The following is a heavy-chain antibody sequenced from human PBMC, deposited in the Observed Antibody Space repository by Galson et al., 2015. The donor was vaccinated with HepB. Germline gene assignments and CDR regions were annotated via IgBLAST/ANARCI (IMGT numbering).Heavy chain of an antibody. CDR1: GFTFSTYG. J-gene: IGHJ5*01. V-gene: IGHV3-30*18. Sequence: SLRLSCAASGFTFSTYGMHWVRQAPGKGLEWVAVISYDENNEYYSDSVKGRFTISRDNSKNTLYLQMNSLRAEDTAVYYCAKEGGLPYCSSTFCPKQYGNDSWGQGTLVTVSS. CDR2: ISYDENNE. CDR3: AKEGGLPYCSSTFCPKQYGNDS. D-gene: IGHD2-2*01.